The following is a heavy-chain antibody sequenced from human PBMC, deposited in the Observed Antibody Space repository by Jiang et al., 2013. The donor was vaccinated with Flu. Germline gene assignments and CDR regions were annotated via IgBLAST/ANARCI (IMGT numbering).Heavy chain of an antibody. CDR2: IWYDGSNK. CDR1: GFTFSSYG. CDR3: ARDVVVYSSGGVGGMDV. D-gene: IGHD6-19*01. Sequence: QLLESGGGVVQPGRSLRLSCAASGFTFSSYGMHWVRQAPGKGLEWVAVIWYDGSNKYYADSVKGRFTISRDNSKNTLYLQMNSLRAEDTAVYYCARDVVVYSSGGVGGMDVWGQGTTVTVSS. J-gene: IGHJ6*02. V-gene: IGHV3-33*01.